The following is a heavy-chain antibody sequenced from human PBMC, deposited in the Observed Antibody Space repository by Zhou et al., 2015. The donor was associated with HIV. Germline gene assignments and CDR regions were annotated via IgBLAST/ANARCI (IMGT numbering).Heavy chain of an antibody. V-gene: IGHV1-69*06. D-gene: IGHD2-15*01. Sequence: QVQLVQSGAEVKKPGSSVKVSCKASGGTFSSYAISWVRQAPGQGLEWMGGIIPIFGTANYAQKFQGRVTITADKSTSTAYMELSSLRSEDTAVYYCARSLWSGSCSGGSCYLWFDYWGQGTLVTVSS. CDR3: ARSLWSGSCSGGSCYLWFDY. J-gene: IGHJ4*02. CDR2: IIPIFGTA. CDR1: GGTFSSYA.